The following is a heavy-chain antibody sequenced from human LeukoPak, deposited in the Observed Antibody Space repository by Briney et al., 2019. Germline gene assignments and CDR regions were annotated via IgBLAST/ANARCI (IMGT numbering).Heavy chain of an antibody. CDR3: AREYSSGWLFDY. CDR2: IIPIFGTA. CDR1: GGTFSSYA. Sequence: SVKVSCKASGGTFSSYAISWVRQAPGQGLEWMGGIIPIFGTANYAQKFQGRVTITADESTSTAYMELSSLRSEDTAVYYCAREYSSGWLFDYWGQGTLVTVPS. D-gene: IGHD6-19*01. J-gene: IGHJ4*02. V-gene: IGHV1-69*01.